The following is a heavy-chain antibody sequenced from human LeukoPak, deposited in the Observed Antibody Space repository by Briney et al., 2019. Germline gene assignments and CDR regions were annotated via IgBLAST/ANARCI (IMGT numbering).Heavy chain of an antibody. CDR2: ISRSGSTK. CDR3: ARVLRYCSGGNCYSGGLGYMDV. V-gene: IGHV3-11*01. J-gene: IGHJ6*03. CDR1: GFTFSDYN. D-gene: IGHD2-15*01. Sequence: GGSLRLSCAASGFTFSDYNMRWIRQAPGKGLEWASSISRSGSTKYYADSVKGRFTISRDNAKNSLFLQTNSLRAEDTAVYYCARVLRYCSGGNCYSGGLGYMDVWGKGTTVTISS.